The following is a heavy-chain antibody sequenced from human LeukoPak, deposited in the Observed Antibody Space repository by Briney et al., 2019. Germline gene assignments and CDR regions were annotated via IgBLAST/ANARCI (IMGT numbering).Heavy chain of an antibody. D-gene: IGHD2-15*01. CDR2: ISAYNGNA. V-gene: IGHV1-18*01. CDR1: GYTFTSYG. CDR3: ARGPQYCSGGSCYFNWFDP. Sequence: ASVKVSCKASGYTFTSYGISWVRQAPGQGLEWMGWISAYNGNANYAQKLQGRVTMTTDTSTNTAYMELRSLRSDDTAVYYCARGPQYCSGGSCYFNWFDPWGQGTLVTVSS. J-gene: IGHJ5*02.